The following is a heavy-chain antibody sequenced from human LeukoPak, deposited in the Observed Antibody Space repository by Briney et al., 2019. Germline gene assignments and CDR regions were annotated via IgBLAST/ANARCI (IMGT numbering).Heavy chain of an antibody. CDR2: IYPGDSDI. CDR1: GYSFTNYW. CDR3: ARRYYGSGSYSDGFDY. Sequence: PGESLKISCKGSGYSFTNYWIGWVRQMPGKCLEWMGIIYPGDSDIRYSPSFQGQVSISVDKSISTAYLQWSSLKASDTAIYYCARRYYGSGSYSDGFDYWGQGTLVTVSS. D-gene: IGHD3-10*01. V-gene: IGHV5-51*01. J-gene: IGHJ4*02.